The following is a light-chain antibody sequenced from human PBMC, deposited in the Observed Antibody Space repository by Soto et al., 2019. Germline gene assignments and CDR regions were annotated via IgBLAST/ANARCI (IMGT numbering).Light chain of an antibody. CDR2: DAS. Sequence: EIVLTQSPATLSLSPGERATLSCRASQSVSSYLAWYQQKPGQAPRLLIYDASNRATGIPARFSGSGSGTDFPLTISSLEPEDFVVYYCQQRSNWPPMYTFGQGTKLEIK. CDR1: QSVSSY. V-gene: IGKV3-11*01. CDR3: QQRSNWPPMYT. J-gene: IGKJ2*01.